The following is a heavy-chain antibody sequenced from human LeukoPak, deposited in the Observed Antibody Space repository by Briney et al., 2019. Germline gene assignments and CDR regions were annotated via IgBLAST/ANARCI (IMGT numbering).Heavy chain of an antibody. CDR1: GGSFSGYY. CDR2: INHSGST. Sequence: PSETLSLTCAVYGGSFSGYYWSWIRQPPGNGLEWIGEINHSGSTNYNPSPKSRVTISVDTSKNQFSLKLSSVTAADTAVYYCARALKSRSGPGYYYYGMDVWGQGTTVTVSS. CDR3: ARALKSRSGPGYYYYGMDV. V-gene: IGHV4-34*01. J-gene: IGHJ6*02. D-gene: IGHD3-3*01.